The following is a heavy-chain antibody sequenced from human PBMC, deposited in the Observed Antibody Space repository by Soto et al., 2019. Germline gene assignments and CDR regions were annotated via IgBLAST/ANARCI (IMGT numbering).Heavy chain of an antibody. CDR3: AKDKHPYSSSGYDFDY. V-gene: IGHV3-30*18. D-gene: IGHD6-13*01. CDR2: ISNDGSSK. Sequence: QVQLVESGGGVVQPGRSLRLSCAASGFTFSSYAMHWVRQPPGKGLEWVAVISNDGSSKYHIDSVKGRFIISRDNSKNTLYLQMNSLSAEDTAVYYCAKDKHPYSSSGYDFDYWGQGTLVTVSS. CDR1: GFTFSSYA. J-gene: IGHJ4*02.